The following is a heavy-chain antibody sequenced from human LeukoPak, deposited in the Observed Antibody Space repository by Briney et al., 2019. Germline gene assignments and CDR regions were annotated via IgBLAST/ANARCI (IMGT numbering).Heavy chain of an antibody. D-gene: IGHD5/OR15-5a*01. V-gene: IGHV3-23*01. CDR3: AKARGSSVYEQFDY. J-gene: IGHJ4*02. CDR2: ISTSGRAT. Sequence: PGGSLRLYCAASGFAFSTYAMTWVRQAPEKGLQWVSTISTSGRATYYADSVEGRFTISRDNSKNTLHLQMNSLRADDTAVYYCAKARGSSVYEQFDYWGQGTQVTVSP. CDR1: GFAFSTYA.